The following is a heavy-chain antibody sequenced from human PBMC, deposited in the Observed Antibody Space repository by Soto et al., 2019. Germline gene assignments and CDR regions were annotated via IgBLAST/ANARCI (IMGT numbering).Heavy chain of an antibody. CDR2: ISYDGSNK. J-gene: IGHJ6*02. CDR1: GFTFSSYA. Sequence: QVQLVESGGGVVQPGRSLRLSCAASGFTFSSYAMHWVRQAPGKGLEWVAVISYDGSNKYYADSVKGRFTISRDNSKNTLYLQMNSLRAEDTAVYYCAKDGLGYCSGGSCHVLYYYYGMDVWGQGTTVTVSS. CDR3: AKDGLGYCSGGSCHVLYYYYGMDV. D-gene: IGHD2-15*01. V-gene: IGHV3-30-3*01.